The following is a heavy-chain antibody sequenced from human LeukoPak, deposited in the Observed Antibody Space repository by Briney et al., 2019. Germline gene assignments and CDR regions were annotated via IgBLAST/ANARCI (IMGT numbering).Heavy chain of an antibody. J-gene: IGHJ4*02. D-gene: IGHD6-19*01. CDR3: ARVDSSGWYGFDY. V-gene: IGHV1-2*02. CDR1: GYTLTGYY. CDR2: INPNSGGT. Sequence: ASVKVSCKASGYTLTGYYMHWVRQAPGQGLEWMGWINPNSGGTNYAQKFQGRVTMTRDTSISTAYMELSRLRSDDTAVYYCARVDSSGWYGFDYWGQGTLVTVSS.